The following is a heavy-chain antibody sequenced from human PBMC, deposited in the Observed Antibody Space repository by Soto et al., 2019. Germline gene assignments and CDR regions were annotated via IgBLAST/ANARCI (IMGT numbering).Heavy chain of an antibody. CDR2: IYGDNDK. CDR1: GFSPRNNGVG. D-gene: IGHD4-17*01. CDR3: AHCTLHDYGDYDPGTSHVFDS. J-gene: IGHJ4*02. Sequence: SCPTLGDPPQNLTVTRPLSGFSPRNNGVGGGLVPQPPGKALGGFALIYGDNDKRYSPSLKTRLTITKDTSKNQVVLTMTNMDPVDTATYYCAHCTLHDYGDYDPGTSHVFDSWGQGTLVTVSS. V-gene: IGHV2-5*02.